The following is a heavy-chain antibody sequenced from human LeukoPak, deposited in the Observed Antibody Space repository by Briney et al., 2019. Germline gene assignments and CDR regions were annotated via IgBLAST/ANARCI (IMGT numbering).Heavy chain of an antibody. CDR1: GFTFSTYG. V-gene: IGHV3-33*01. J-gene: IGHJ4*02. Sequence: GGSLRLSCAASGFTFSTYGMHWVRQAPGKGLKWVAVIWYDGSNEYYADSVKGRFTISRDNSKDTLYLEMNSLRVEDTAIYYCARDGCSGSHLCDYFDCWGQGTLVTVSS. CDR2: IWYDGSNE. CDR3: ARDGCSGSHLCDYFDC. D-gene: IGHD3-10*02.